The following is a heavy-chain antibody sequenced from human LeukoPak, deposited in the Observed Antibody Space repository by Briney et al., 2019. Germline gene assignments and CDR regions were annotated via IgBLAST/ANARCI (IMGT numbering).Heavy chain of an antibody. CDR2: IIPIFGTA. CDR1: GGTFSIYA. J-gene: IGHJ6*04. CDR3: ARDSRAIAAAGISHYYYYGMDV. Sequence: SVKVSCKASGGTFSIYAISWVRQAPGQGLEWMGGIIPIFGTANYAQKFQGRVTITADESTSTAYMELSSLRSEDTAVYYCARDSRAIAAAGISHYYYYGMDVWGKGTTVTVSS. V-gene: IGHV1-69*01. D-gene: IGHD6-13*01.